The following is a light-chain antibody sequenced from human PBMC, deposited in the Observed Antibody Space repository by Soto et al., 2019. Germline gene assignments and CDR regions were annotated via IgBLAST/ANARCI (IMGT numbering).Light chain of an antibody. CDR1: RNIDIY. CDR3: QQYGSSPWT. V-gene: IGKV3-20*01. CDR2: DAF. J-gene: IGKJ1*01. Sequence: EVVLTQSPATLSLSPGETATLSCRASRNIDIYVAWYQQRPGQAPRLLLYDAFQRAAGIPARFSGSGSGTDFTLTISRLEPEDFAVYYCQQYGSSPWTFGQGTKVDIK.